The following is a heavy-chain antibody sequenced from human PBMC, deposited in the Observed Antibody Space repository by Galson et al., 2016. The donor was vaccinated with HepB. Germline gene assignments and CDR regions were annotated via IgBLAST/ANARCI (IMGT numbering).Heavy chain of an antibody. D-gene: IGHD1-26*01. Sequence: SVTVSCKASGGTFGTYAISWVRQAPGQGLDWMGGIIPIYGTTHYAQKFQGRVTMTADESTNTAYMDLSSLRYEDTAVYYCAREREGAAGYYYYGMDVWGQGTPVTVSS. CDR1: GGTFGTYA. V-gene: IGHV1-69*13. CDR3: AREREGAAGYYYYGMDV. J-gene: IGHJ6*02. CDR2: IIPIYGTT.